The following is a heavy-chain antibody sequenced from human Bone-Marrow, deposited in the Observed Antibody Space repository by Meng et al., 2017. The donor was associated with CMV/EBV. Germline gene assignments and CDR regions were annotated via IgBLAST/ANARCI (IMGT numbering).Heavy chain of an antibody. D-gene: IGHD2-2*01. V-gene: IGHV3-21*01. CDR2: ISSSSSYI. Sequence: GESMKISCAASGFTFSSYSMNWVRQAPGKGLEWVSSISSSSSYIYYADSVKGRFTISRDNAKNSLYLQMNSLRAEDTAVYYCAGGWEYQLPTYWGQGTLVTVSS. J-gene: IGHJ4*02. CDR1: GFTFSSYS. CDR3: AGGWEYQLPTY.